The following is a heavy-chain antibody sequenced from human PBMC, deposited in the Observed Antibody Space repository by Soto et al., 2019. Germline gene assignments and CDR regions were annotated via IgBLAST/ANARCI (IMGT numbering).Heavy chain of an antibody. V-gene: IGHV1-69*01. CDR1: GGTFSSYA. J-gene: IGHJ6*02. D-gene: IGHD3-16*02. Sequence: QVQLVQSGAEVKKPGSSVKVSCKASGGTFSSYAISWVRQAPGQGLEWMGGIIPIFGTANYAQKFQGRVTITADESTSTAYMELSSLRSEDTAVYYCARDESAEDDYGWGSYRSYGMDVWGQGTTVTVSS. CDR2: IIPIFGTA. CDR3: ARDESAEDDYGWGSYRSYGMDV.